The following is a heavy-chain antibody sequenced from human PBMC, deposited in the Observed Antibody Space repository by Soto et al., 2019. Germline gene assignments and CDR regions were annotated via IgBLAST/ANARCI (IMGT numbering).Heavy chain of an antibody. CDR3: AKDWRRRGGYDSSFDY. V-gene: IGHV3-30*18. CDR1: GFTFSSYG. Sequence: QVQLVESGGGGVQPWRSLRLSCAASGFTFSSYGMHWVRQAPGTGLECVAVISYDGSNNNYADSVKGRCTISRDNSKNTLYLQMNSLRAEDTAVYYCAKDWRRRGGYDSSFDYWGQGTLVTVSS. J-gene: IGHJ4*02. CDR2: ISYDGSNN. D-gene: IGHD5-12*01.